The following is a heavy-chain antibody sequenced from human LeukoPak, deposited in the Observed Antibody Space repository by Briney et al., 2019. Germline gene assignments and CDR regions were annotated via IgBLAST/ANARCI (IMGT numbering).Heavy chain of an antibody. J-gene: IGHJ6*02. V-gene: IGHV3-30*04. CDR2: VSKDGNTK. CDR1: GFTFSTYA. Sequence: GGSLRLSCVASGFTFSTYAIHWVRQAPGKGLEWVAVVSKDGNTKYYADSVKGRFTISRDNSKNTLYLQMNSLRAEDTAVYYCARSDPYDFWSGYYSYYYGMDVWGQGTTVTVSS. D-gene: IGHD3-3*01. CDR3: ARSDPYDFWSGYYSYYYGMDV.